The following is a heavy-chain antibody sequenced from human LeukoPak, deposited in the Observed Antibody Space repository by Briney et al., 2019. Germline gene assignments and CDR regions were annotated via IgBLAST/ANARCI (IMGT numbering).Heavy chain of an antibody. CDR3: ARRRVGYAFDI. CDR2: IYYSGST. CDR1: GGSISSSSYY. J-gene: IGHJ3*02. V-gene: IGHV4-39*01. Sequence: SETLFLTCTVSGGSISSSSYYWGWIRQPPGKGLEWIGSIYYSGSTYYNPSLKSRVTISVDTSKNQFSLKLSSVTAADTAVYYCARRRVGYAFDIWGQGTMVTVSS. D-gene: IGHD3-10*01.